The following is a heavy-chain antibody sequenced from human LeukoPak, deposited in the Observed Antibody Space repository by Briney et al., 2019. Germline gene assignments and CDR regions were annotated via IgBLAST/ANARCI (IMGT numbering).Heavy chain of an antibody. J-gene: IGHJ3*02. D-gene: IGHD2-8*02. CDR3: ARGVTDDAFDI. CDR1: GYTFTSYD. Sequence: ASVKVSCKASGYTFTSYDINWVRQATGQGLEWMGWMNPNSGNTGYAQKLQGRVTMTTDASTSTVYMELRSLRSDDTAVYYCARGVTDDAFDIWGQGTMVTVS. V-gene: IGHV1-8*01. CDR2: MNPNSGNT.